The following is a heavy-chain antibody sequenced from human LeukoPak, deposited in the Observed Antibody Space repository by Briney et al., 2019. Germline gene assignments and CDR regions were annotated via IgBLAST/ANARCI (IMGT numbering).Heavy chain of an antibody. CDR2: ISYDGSNK. Sequence: GRSLRLSCAASGFTFSSYGMHWVRQAPGKGLEWVAIISYDGSNKYYADSVKGRFTISRDNSKNTLYLQMNSLRAEDTAVYYCAKVGDSGSYYGEGDWFDPWGQGTLVTVSS. V-gene: IGHV3-30*18. CDR1: GFTFSSYG. CDR3: AKVGDSGSYYGEGDWFDP. D-gene: IGHD1-26*01. J-gene: IGHJ5*02.